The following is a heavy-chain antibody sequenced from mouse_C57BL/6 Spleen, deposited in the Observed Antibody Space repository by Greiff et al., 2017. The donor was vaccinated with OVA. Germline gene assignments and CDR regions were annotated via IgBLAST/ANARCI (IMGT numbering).Heavy chain of an antibody. CDR1: GYTFTDYY. J-gene: IGHJ4*01. D-gene: IGHD2-5*01. Sequence: EVKLQQSGPELVKPGASVKISCKASGYTFTDYYMNWVKQSHGKSLEWIGDINPNNGGTSYNQKFKGKATLTVDKSSSTAYMELRSLTSEDSAVYYCARSHYSNYGGAMDYWGQGTSVTVSS. CDR3: ARSHYSNYGGAMDY. CDR2: INPNNGGT. V-gene: IGHV1-26*01.